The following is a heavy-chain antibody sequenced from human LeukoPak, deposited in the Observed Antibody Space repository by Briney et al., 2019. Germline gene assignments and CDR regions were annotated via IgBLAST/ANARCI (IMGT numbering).Heavy chain of an antibody. V-gene: IGHV4-59*01. D-gene: IGHD2-15*01. CDR3: ARDYAGSGHFDY. CDR1: GGSISSYY. Sequence: PSETLSLTCTVSGGSISSYYWSWIRQPPGKGLEWIGYIYYSGSTNYNPSLKSRVTISVDTSKNQFSLKLSSVAAADTAVYYCARDYAGSGHFDYWGQGTLVTVSS. J-gene: IGHJ4*02. CDR2: IYYSGST.